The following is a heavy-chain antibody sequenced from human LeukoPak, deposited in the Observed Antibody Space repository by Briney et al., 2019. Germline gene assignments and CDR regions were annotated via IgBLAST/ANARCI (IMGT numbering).Heavy chain of an antibody. J-gene: IGHJ4*02. Sequence: GSLRLSCAASGFTFSSYGMSWIRQPPGKGLEWIGSTFYSGSTYYNPSLKSRVTISVDTSKNQFSLRLSSVTAADTAVYYCATQMLLCHYYWGQGTLVTVSS. CDR3: ATQMLLCHYY. D-gene: IGHD3-10*01. CDR2: TFYSGST. V-gene: IGHV4-59*05. CDR1: GFTFSSYG.